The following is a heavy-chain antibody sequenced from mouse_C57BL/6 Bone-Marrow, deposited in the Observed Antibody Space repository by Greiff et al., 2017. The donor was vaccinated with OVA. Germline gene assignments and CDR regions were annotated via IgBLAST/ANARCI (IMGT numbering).Heavy chain of an antibody. V-gene: IGHV10-3*01. Sequence: EVKLVESGGGLVQPKGSLKLSCAASGFTFNTYAMHWVRQAPGKGLEWVARIRRKSSNYATYYADSVKDRFTISRDASQGMLYLQMNKLKTEEAAVCECVGGGTGYWYFDVWGTGTTVTVSS. CDR1: GFTFNTYA. CDR2: IRRKSSNYAT. D-gene: IGHD4-1*01. CDR3: VGGGTGYWYFDV. J-gene: IGHJ1*03.